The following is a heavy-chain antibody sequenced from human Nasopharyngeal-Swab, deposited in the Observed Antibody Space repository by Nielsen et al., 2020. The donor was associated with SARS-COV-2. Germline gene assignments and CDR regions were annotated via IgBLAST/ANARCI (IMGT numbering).Heavy chain of an antibody. CDR2: IGTAGDT. D-gene: IGHD5-12*01. Sequence: GESLKISCAASGFTFSSYDMHWVRQATGKGPEWVSAIGTAGDTYYPGSVKGRFTISRENAKNSLYLQMNSLRAGDTAVYYCARSRYSGYDFPYMDVWGKGTTVTVSS. CDR3: ARSRYSGYDFPYMDV. CDR1: GFTFSSYD. V-gene: IGHV3-13*01. J-gene: IGHJ6*03.